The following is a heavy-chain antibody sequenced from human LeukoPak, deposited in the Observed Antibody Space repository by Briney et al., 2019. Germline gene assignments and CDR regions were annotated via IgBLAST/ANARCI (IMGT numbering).Heavy chain of an antibody. Sequence: PSETLSLTCTVSGGSVSSGSYYWSWIRQPPGKGLEWIGYIYYSGSTNYNPSLKSRVTISVDTSKNQFSLKLSSVTAADTAVYYCARGRRVRFLEWLKNPLTMVNNWFDPWGQGTLVTVSS. CDR1: GGSVSSGSYY. CDR2: IYYSGST. J-gene: IGHJ5*02. D-gene: IGHD3-3*01. CDR3: ARGRRVRFLEWLKNPLTMVNNWFDP. V-gene: IGHV4-61*01.